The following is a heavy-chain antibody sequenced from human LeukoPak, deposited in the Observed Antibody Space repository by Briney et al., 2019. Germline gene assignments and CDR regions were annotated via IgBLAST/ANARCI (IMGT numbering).Heavy chain of an antibody. V-gene: IGHV1-2*02. CDR3: ARGAWGSYRQSPGY. J-gene: IGHJ4*02. Sequence: ASVKVSCKASGCTFTGYYMHWVRQAPGQGLEWMGWINPNSGGTNYAQKFQGRVTMTRDTSISTAYMELSRLRSDDTAVYYCARGAWGSYRQSPGYWGQGTLVTVSS. CDR2: INPNSGGT. CDR1: GCTFTGYY. D-gene: IGHD3-16*02.